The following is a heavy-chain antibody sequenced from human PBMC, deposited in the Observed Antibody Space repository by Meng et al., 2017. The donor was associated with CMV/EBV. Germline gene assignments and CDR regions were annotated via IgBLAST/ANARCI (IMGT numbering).Heavy chain of an antibody. CDR3: AKAFSSSWYREYYYY. D-gene: IGHD6-13*01. CDR1: GFTFSSYA. J-gene: IGHJ4*01. Sequence: GESLKISCAASGFTFSSYAMSWVRQAPGTGLEWVSAITGSGGRTYYTDSVKGRFTISRDNSKNTLYMQLDNLRAEDTAVYHCAKAFSSSWYREYYYYWGHGTLVTVSS. CDR2: ITGSGGRT. V-gene: IGHV3-23*01.